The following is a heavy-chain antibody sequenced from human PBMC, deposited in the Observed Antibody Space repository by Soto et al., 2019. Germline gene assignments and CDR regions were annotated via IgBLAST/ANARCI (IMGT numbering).Heavy chain of an antibody. J-gene: IGHJ6*02. D-gene: IGHD6-13*01. CDR1: GYSFTSYW. Sequence: GESLKISCKGSGYSFTSYWIGWVRQMPGKGLEWMGITYPGDSDTRYSPSFQGQVTISADKSISTAYLQWSSLKASDTAMYYRARHGRSSPGNYYYYYGMDVWGQGTTVTVSS. CDR3: ARHGRSSPGNYYYYYGMDV. V-gene: IGHV5-51*01. CDR2: TYPGDSDT.